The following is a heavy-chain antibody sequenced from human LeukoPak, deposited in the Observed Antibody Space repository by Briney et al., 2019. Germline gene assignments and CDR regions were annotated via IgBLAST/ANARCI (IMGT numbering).Heavy chain of an antibody. V-gene: IGHV5-51*01. CDR2: IYPGDSDT. J-gene: IGHJ4*02. CDR3: ARHVRDYYDSSGHYYFDY. D-gene: IGHD3-22*01. Sequence: GESLTISCKGSGYSFINYWIGWVRQMPGKGLEWMGIIYPGDSDTRYSPSFQGQVTMSADKFISTAYLQWSSLKASDTAMYYCARHVRDYYDSSGHYYFDYWGQGTLVTVSS. CDR1: GYSFINYW.